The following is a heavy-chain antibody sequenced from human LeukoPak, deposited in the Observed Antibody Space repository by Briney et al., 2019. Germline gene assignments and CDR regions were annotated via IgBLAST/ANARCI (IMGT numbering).Heavy chain of an antibody. V-gene: IGHV3-74*01. CDR1: GFTFSSYE. Sequence: GGSLRLSCAASGFTFSSYEMNWVRQAPGKGLVWVSRINSDGSSTSYADSVKGRFTISRDNAKNTLYLQMNSLRAEDTAVYYCARGAEQWLLYYYMDVWGKGTTVTVSS. D-gene: IGHD6-19*01. CDR2: INSDGSST. CDR3: ARGAEQWLLYYYMDV. J-gene: IGHJ6*03.